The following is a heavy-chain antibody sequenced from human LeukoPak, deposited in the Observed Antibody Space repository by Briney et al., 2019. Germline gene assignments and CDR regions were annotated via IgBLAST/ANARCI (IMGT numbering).Heavy chain of an antibody. CDR1: GYTFTGFY. V-gene: IGHV1-2*06. Sequence: GASVEVSCKASGYTFTGFYMHWVRQAPGQGGEWMGRINPNSDDSNYAQKFQGRVTLTRDTAISTDYMELSRLRSDDTAVYYCAREGGATRGDAFDIWGQGTMVTVSS. D-gene: IGHD1-26*01. CDR2: INPNSDDS. J-gene: IGHJ3*02. CDR3: AREGGATRGDAFDI.